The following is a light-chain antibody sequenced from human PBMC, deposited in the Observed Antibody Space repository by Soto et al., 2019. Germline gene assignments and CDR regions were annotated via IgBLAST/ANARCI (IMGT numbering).Light chain of an antibody. CDR1: QIIDTW. V-gene: IGKV1-5*03. CDR2: KAS. CDR3: QQYETYSPWT. Sequence: DIQMTQCPSSLSASVGDRITITGRASQIIDTWMAWYQQKPGKAPKLLIYKASSLENGVPSRFSSSGSGTEFTLTISSLQPDDFATYYCQQYETYSPWTFGQGTKVEVK. J-gene: IGKJ1*01.